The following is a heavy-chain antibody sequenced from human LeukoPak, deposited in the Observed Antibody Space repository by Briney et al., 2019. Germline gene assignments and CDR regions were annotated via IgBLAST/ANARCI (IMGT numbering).Heavy chain of an antibody. Sequence: GGSLRLSCAASGFTFSSYAMSWVRQAPGKGLEWVSAISGSGGSTYYADSVKGRFTISRDNSKNTLYLQMNSLRAEDTAVYYCAKDRVPATAIPRLPTFDYWGQGTLVTVSS. CDR1: GFTFSSYA. V-gene: IGHV3-23*01. J-gene: IGHJ4*02. CDR3: AKDRVPATAIPRLPTFDY. CDR2: ISGSGGST. D-gene: IGHD2-2*02.